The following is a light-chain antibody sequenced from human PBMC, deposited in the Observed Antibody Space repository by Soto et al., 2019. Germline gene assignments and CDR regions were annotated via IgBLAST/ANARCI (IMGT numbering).Light chain of an antibody. CDR2: EGS. Sequence: QSALTQPASVSGSPGQSITISCTGTSSDVGSYNLVSWYQQHPGKAPKLMIYEGSKRPSGVSNRFSGSKSGNTASLSISGLQAGDEADYYCCSYAGSSTVVFGGGTQLTV. J-gene: IGLJ2*01. CDR1: SSDVGSYNL. V-gene: IGLV2-23*01. CDR3: CSYAGSSTVV.